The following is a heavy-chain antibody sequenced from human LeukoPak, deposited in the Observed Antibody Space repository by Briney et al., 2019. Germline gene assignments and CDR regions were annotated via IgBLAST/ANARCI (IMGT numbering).Heavy chain of an antibody. CDR1: GYSFTSYW. D-gene: IGHD3-3*01. V-gene: IGHV5-51*01. Sequence: GASLKISCKGSGYSFTSYWIGWVRQMPGKGLEWMGIIYPGDSDTRYSPSFQGQVTISADKSISTAYLQWSSLKASDTAMYYCARLGSEYYDFWSGYYPTSNWFDPWGQGTLVTVSS. CDR2: IYPGDSDT. J-gene: IGHJ5*02. CDR3: ARLGSEYYDFWSGYYPTSNWFDP.